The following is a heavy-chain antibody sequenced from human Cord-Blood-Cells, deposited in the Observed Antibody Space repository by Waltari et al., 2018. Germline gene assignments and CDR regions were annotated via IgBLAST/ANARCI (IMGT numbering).Heavy chain of an antibody. CDR1: GYTFTSSD. J-gene: IGHJ4*02. V-gene: IGHV1-8*01. CDR2: INPNGGNT. D-gene: IGHD3-22*01. CDR3: ARVRSNSSGYYYFDY. Sequence: QVQLVQSGTEVKKPGASVRVSCKASGYTFTSSDINWVRQATGQGLEWMGRINPNGGNTGYAQKFQGRVTMTRNTSISTAYMELSSLRSEDTAVYYCARVRSNSSGYYYFDYWGQGTLVTVSS.